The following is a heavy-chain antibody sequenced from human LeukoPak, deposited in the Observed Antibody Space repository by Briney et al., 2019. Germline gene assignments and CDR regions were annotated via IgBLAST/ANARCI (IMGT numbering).Heavy chain of an antibody. CDR2: IYHSGTT. CDR1: GGSISSSSYY. CDR3: ARRTRAYDKSPFDP. V-gene: IGHV4-39*01. Sequence: SETLSLTCTVSGGSISSSSYYWGWIRQPPGKGLEWIGSIYHSGTTYYNPSLKSRVTISVDTSKNQFSLKLSSVTAADTAVYYCARRTRAYDKSPFDPWGQGTLVTVSS. D-gene: IGHD3-9*01. J-gene: IGHJ5*02.